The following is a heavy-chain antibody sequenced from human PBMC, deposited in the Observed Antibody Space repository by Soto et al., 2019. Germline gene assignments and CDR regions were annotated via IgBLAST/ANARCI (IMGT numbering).Heavy chain of an antibody. D-gene: IGHD3-10*01. V-gene: IGHV4-30-4*01. Sequence: QVQLQESGPGRVEPSQTLSLTCTVSGDSISNGYYPWSWIRQPPGKDLEWIGHIYNSVNTYSNPSLKSRVTTSADTSKNQFSLKLSSVTAADTAVYYCARGPSGDKVDYWGQGTLVTVSS. CDR3: ARGPSGDKVDY. CDR1: GDSISNGYYP. CDR2: IYNSVNT. J-gene: IGHJ4*02.